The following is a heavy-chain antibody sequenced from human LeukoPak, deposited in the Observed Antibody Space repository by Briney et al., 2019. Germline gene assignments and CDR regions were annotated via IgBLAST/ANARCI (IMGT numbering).Heavy chain of an antibody. CDR3: AESVDSSGWYVFDY. V-gene: IGHV3-21*01. CDR1: GFTFSSYS. Sequence: GSLRLSCAASGFTFSSYSMNWVHQAPGKGLEWVSSISSSSSYIYYADSVKGRFTISRDNAKNSLYLQMNSLRAEDTAVYYCAESVDSSGWYVFDYWGQGTLVTVSS. D-gene: IGHD6-19*01. J-gene: IGHJ4*02. CDR2: ISSSSSYI.